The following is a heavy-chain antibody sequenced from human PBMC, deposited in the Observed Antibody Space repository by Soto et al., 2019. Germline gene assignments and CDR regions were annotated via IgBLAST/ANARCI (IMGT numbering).Heavy chain of an antibody. CDR1: GGINSRY. V-gene: IGHV4-4*09. CDR2: IYDGGYT. CDR3: AGVSIVNKYKWFDV. Sequence: SETLSLTCTVSGGINSRYWSWVRQSPGKGLEWIGYIYDGGYTNCQPSLKSRITLSVDASESQFSLNLRSVTAADTAVYYCAGVSIVNKYKWFDVWGQGILVTVSS. J-gene: IGHJ5*02. D-gene: IGHD2-15*01.